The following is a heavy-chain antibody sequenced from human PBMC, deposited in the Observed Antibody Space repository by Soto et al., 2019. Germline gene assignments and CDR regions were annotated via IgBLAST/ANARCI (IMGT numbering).Heavy chain of an antibody. V-gene: IGHV4-34*01. D-gene: IGHD2-2*01. CDR3: ARLPPGTSSTSHAYYYYGMDV. CDR2: INHSGST. CDR1: GGSFSGYY. J-gene: IGHJ6*02. Sequence: QVQLQQWGAGLLKPSETLSLTCAVYGGSFSGYYWSWIRQPPGKGPEWIGEINHSGSTNYNPSLKSRVTISVDTSKNQFSLKLSSVTAADTAVYYCARLPPGTSSTSHAYYYYGMDVWGQGTTVTVSS.